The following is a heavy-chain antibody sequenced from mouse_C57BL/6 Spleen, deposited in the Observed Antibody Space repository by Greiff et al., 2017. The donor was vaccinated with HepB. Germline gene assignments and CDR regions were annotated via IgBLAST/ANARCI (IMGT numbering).Heavy chain of an antibody. Sequence: QVQLQQPGAELVRPGSSVKLSCKASGHTFPSFWLYWVKQRSIQGMEWIGNIDPSDSETHYNQKSKDKATLTVDKSSSTAYMQLSSLTSEDSAVYYCATSTIVTTRYAYWGQGTLVTVSA. CDR2: IDPSDSET. CDR3: ATSTIVTTRYAY. J-gene: IGHJ3*01. CDR1: GHTFPSFW. V-gene: IGHV1-52*01. D-gene: IGHD2-5*01.